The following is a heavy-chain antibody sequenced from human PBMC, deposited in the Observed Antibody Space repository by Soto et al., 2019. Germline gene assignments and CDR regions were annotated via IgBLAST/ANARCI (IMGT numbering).Heavy chain of an antibody. D-gene: IGHD6-25*01. J-gene: IGHJ4*02. Sequence: PGGSLRLSCNCSGFRFSEHAMTWVRQAPGKGLEWVGFIRNTPYGGTTDYAASVRGRFTISRDDSESIAYLQMNSLRSEDTAVYFCARAAVLFSRLDYWGQGALVTVSS. V-gene: IGHV3-49*04. CDR1: GFRFSEHA. CDR3: ARAAVLFSRLDY. CDR2: IRNTPYGGTT.